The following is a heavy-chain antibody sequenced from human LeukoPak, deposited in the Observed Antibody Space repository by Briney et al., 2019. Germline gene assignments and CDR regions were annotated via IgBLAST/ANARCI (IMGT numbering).Heavy chain of an antibody. CDR2: IKSETDGGTA. D-gene: IGHD3-16*01. CDR3: TTDELRGGSFDY. CDR1: GFTFNLAW. Sequence: GGTLRLSCAASGFTFNLAWMSWVRQAPGKGLEWVGRIKSETDGGTADYAAPVKGRFTISRDDSKTTLSLHMNSLQTEDIAVYYCTTDELRGGSFDYWGQGTLVTVSS. V-gene: IGHV3-15*01. J-gene: IGHJ4*02.